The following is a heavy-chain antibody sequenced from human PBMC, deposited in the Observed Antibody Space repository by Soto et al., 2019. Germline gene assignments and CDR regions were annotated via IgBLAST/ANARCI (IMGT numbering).Heavy chain of an antibody. CDR2: INSDGSTT. Sequence: GGSLRLSCAASGFTFSTDWMHWVRQAPGKGLVWVSRINSDGSTTSYADSVKGRFTISRDNAKNTLYLQTSSLRAEDTAVYYCPTPPYPVFYCWGPGTLLTVSS. CDR3: PTPPYPVFYC. CDR1: GFTFSTDW. V-gene: IGHV3-74*01. J-gene: IGHJ4*02.